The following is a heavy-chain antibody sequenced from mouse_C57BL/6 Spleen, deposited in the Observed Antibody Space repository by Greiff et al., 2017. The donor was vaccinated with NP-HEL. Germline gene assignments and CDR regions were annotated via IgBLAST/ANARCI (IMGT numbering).Heavy chain of an antibody. CDR2: IRSKSNNYAT. CDR1: GFSFNTYA. CDR3: VYGNYGYFDY. Sequence: EVKLEESGGGLVQPKGSLKLSCAASGFSFNTYAMNWVRQAPGKGLEWVARIRSKSNNYATYYADSVKDRFTISRDDSESMLYLQMNNLKTEDTAMYYCVYGNYGYFDYWGQGTTLTVSS. V-gene: IGHV10-1*01. J-gene: IGHJ2*01. D-gene: IGHD2-1*01.